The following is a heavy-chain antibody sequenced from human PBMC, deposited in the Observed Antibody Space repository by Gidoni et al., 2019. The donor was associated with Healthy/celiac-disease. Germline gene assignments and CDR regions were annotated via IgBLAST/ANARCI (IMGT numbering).Heavy chain of an antibody. CDR2: ISGSGGRT. CDR3: AKPPYGDSDAFDI. Sequence: EVQLLESGGGLVQPGGSLRLSCAASGFPFSSYASSWVRQAPGKGLEWVSAISGSGGRTYYEDSVKGRFTISRDNSKNTLYLQMNSMRAEDTAVYYCAKPPYGDSDAFDIWGQGTMVTVSS. CDR1: GFPFSSYA. J-gene: IGHJ3*02. V-gene: IGHV3-23*01. D-gene: IGHD4-17*01.